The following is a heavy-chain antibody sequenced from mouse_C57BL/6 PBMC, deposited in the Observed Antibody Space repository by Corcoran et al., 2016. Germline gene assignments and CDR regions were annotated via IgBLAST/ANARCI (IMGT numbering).Heavy chain of an antibody. CDR2: INPNNGGT. V-gene: IGHV1-18*01. J-gene: IGHJ4*01. CDR1: GYTFTDYN. Sequence: EVQLQQSGPELVKPGASVKIPCKAYGYTFTDYNMDWVKQSHGKSLEWIGDINPNNGGTIYNQKFKGKATLTVDKSSSTAYMELRSLTSEDTAVYYCARRDYYGSPYAMDYWGQGTSVTVSS. D-gene: IGHD1-1*01. CDR3: ARRDYYGSPYAMDY.